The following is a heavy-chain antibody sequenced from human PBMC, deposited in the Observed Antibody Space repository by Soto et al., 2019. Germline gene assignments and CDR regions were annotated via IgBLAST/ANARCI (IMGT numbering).Heavy chain of an antibody. J-gene: IGHJ4*02. CDR1: GGSISSGDYY. CDR2: IYYSGST. Sequence: SETLSLTCTVSGGSISSGDYYWSWIRQPPGKGLEWIGYIYYSGSTYYNPSLKSRVTISVDTSKNQFSLKQSSVTAADTAVYYCASFPTAVIKGYFDYWGQGTLVTVSS. CDR3: ASFPTAVIKGYFDY. V-gene: IGHV4-30-4*01.